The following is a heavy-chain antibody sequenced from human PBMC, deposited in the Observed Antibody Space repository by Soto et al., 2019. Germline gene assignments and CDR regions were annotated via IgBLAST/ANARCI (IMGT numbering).Heavy chain of an antibody. D-gene: IGHD3-22*01. CDR3: AHRLTYYYDSSGYYPPWFDP. CDR2: IYWDDDK. J-gene: IGHJ5*02. V-gene: IGHV2-5*02. CDR1: GFSLSTSGVG. Sequence: SGPTLVNPTQTLTLTCTFSGFSLSTSGVGVGWIRQPPGKALEWLALIYWDDDKRYSPSLKSRLTITKDTSKNQVVLTMTNMDPVDTATYYCAHRLTYYYDSSGYYPPWFDPWGQGTLVTVSS.